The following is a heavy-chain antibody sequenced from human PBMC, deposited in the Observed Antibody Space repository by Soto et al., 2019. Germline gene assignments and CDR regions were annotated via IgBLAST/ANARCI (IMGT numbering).Heavy chain of an antibody. CDR1: GGSISSGGYY. CDR2: IYYSGST. D-gene: IGHD3-10*01. V-gene: IGHV4-31*03. Sequence: QVQLQESGPGLVKPSQTLSLTCTVSGGSISSGGYYWSWIRQHPGKGLEWIGYIYYSGSTYYNPSLKSRVTISVDTSKNQFSLKLSSVTAADTAVYYCARGRPGSGSYYSSSCWGQGTLVTVSS. CDR3: ARGRPGSGSYYSSSC. J-gene: IGHJ4*02.